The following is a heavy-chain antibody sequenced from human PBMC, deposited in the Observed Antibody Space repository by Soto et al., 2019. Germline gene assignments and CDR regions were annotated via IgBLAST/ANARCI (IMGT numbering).Heavy chain of an antibody. Sequence: EVQLLESGGGLVQPGGSLRLSCAASGSSLSTYGVTWVRQAPGKGLEWVSGFSGGSGTTHYADSVKGRFSITRDNSKNTAHLEMNSLRVEDTAIYYCAKWNGYGDYWGQGILVTVSS. D-gene: IGHD1-1*01. CDR1: GSSLSTYG. CDR3: AKWNGYGDY. CDR2: FSGGSGTT. V-gene: IGHV3-23*01. J-gene: IGHJ4*02.